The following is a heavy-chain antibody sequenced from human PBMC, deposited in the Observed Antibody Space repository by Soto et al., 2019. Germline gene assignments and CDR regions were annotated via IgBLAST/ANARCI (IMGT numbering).Heavy chain of an antibody. CDR2: INPNSGGT. CDR1: GYTFTGYY. V-gene: IGHV1-2*02. Sequence: QAQLVQSGAEVQKPGASVKVSCKASGYTFTGYYMHWVRQAPGQGLEWIGWINPNSGGTNFAAKFEDRVTMTRDTSIRTAYMELTRLTSDETAVYSCARELVRYYYSGMDVWGHGTTVTVSS. CDR3: ARELVRYYYSGMDV. D-gene: IGHD3-10*01. J-gene: IGHJ6*02.